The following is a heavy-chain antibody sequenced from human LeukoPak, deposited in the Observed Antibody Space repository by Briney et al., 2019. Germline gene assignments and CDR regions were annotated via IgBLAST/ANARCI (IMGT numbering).Heavy chain of an antibody. Sequence: ETLSLTCTVSGGSISSSSYYWGWIRQPPGKGLEWIGSIYYSGSTYYNPSLKSRVTISVDTSKNQFSLKLSSVTAADTAVYYCARGYSSGTYNWFDPWGQGTLVTVSS. D-gene: IGHD6-19*01. CDR1: GGSISSSSYY. CDR3: ARGYSSGTYNWFDP. V-gene: IGHV4-39*01. J-gene: IGHJ5*02. CDR2: IYYSGST.